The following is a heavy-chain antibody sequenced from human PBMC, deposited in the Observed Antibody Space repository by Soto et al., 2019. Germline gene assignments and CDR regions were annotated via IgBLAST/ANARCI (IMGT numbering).Heavy chain of an antibody. J-gene: IGHJ4*02. D-gene: IGHD5-12*01. Sequence: SSETLSLTCAVHNGSFSGYSWTWIRQPPGKGLEWIGEINHSGTTYYNPSLKSRVTISVDTSKNQFSLRLNSMTAADTAVYFCARGYRGGYKTCDYWGPGTLVTVSS. CDR3: ARGYRGGYKTCDY. CDR2: INHSGTT. CDR1: NGSFSGYS. V-gene: IGHV4-34*01.